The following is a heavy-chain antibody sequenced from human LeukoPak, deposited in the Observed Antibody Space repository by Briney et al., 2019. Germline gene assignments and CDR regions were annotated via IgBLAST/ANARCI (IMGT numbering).Heavy chain of an antibody. V-gene: IGHV3-7*03. CDR2: MNQEGSEK. CDR3: ARDSKAYTSPDY. CDR1: GFTFSSHW. J-gene: IGHJ4*02. Sequence: GGSLRLSCEASGFTFSSHWMSWVRQSPGKGLECVANMNQEGSEKYYAFSVKGRFTISRDNAKNSLILQMNNLRADDTAVYYRARDSKAYTSPDYWGQGTLVTVSS. D-gene: IGHD3-16*01.